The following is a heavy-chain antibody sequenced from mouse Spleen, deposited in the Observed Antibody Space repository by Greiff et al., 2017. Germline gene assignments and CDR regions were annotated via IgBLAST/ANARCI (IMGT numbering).Heavy chain of an antibody. CDR2: ISSGGSYT. CDR1: GFTFSSYG. D-gene: IGHD2-1*01. Sequence: EVMLVESGGDLVKPGGSLKLSCAASGFTFSSYGMSWVRQTPDKRLEWVATISSGGSYTYYPDSVKGRFTISRDNAKNTLYLQMSSLKSEDTAMYYCASPYGNYSWFAYWGQGTLVTVSA. CDR3: ASPYGNYSWFAY. V-gene: IGHV5-6*02. J-gene: IGHJ3*01.